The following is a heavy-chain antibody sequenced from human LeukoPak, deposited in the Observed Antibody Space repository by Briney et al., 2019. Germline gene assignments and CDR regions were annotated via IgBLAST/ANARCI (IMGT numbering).Heavy chain of an antibody. CDR3: ARDRAWNYFDY. CDR2: ISNDGSRK. D-gene: IGHD3-3*01. V-gene: IGHV3-30*03. J-gene: IGHJ4*02. CDR1: GFIFGNYR. Sequence: GGSLRLSCATSGFIFGNYRMHWVRQAPGKGLEWVAIISNDGSRKYYAHSVEGRFTISRDNSKNTLYLQMDSLRAEDTAVYYCARDRAWNYFDYWGQGTLVTVSS.